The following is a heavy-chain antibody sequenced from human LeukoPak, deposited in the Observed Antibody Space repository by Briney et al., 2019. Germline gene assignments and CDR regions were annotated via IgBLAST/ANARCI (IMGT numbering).Heavy chain of an antibody. CDR2: VSSSSHI. V-gene: IGHV3-21*01. Sequence: GGSLRLSCAASGFTFNSYNMNWVRQTPGKGLEWVSSVSSSSHIYYADSVKGRFTISRDNAKNTLYLQMNSLRAEDTAVYYCAILTGIAAAAWGQGTLVTVSS. J-gene: IGHJ5*02. CDR1: GFTFNSYN. CDR3: AILTGIAAAA. D-gene: IGHD6-13*01.